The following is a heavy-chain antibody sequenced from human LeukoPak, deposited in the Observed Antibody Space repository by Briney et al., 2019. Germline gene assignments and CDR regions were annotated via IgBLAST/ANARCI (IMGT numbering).Heavy chain of an antibody. D-gene: IGHD3-9*01. CDR3: AKGLATTLSYGNWFDA. V-gene: IGHV3-30*18. J-gene: IGHJ5*02. Sequence: GRSLRLSCGASGFTFRTYAMHWVRQTPDKGLEWVAFMSSDGSNENYADSVKGRFTISRDNSKNTLFLRMNNLTPEDTGVYYCAKGLATTLSYGNWFDAWGQGTLVTVSS. CDR1: GFTFRTYA. CDR2: MSSDGSNE.